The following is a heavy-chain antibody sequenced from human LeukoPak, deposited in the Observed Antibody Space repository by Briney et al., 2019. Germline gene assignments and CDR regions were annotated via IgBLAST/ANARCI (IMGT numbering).Heavy chain of an antibody. CDR2: IYYSGST. Sequence: SETVSLTCTVSGVSISSYYWSWIRQPPGKGLEWIGYIYYSGSTNYNPSLKSRVTISVDTSKNQFSLKLSSVTAADTAVYYCARHGRVVTAVAENWFDPWGQGTLVTVSS. CDR3: ARHGRVVTAVAENWFDP. J-gene: IGHJ5*02. D-gene: IGHD2-21*02. V-gene: IGHV4-59*08. CDR1: GVSISSYY.